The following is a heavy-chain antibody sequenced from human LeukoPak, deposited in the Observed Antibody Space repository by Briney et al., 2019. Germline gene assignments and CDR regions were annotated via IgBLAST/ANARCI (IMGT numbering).Heavy chain of an antibody. CDR1: GGTFSSYA. Sequence: SVKVSCKASGGTFSSYAISWVRQAPGQGLEWMGGITPIFGTANYAQKFQGRVTITADESTSTAYMELSSLRSEDTAVYYCARAPYSSSWFDYWGQGTLVTVSS. J-gene: IGHJ4*02. V-gene: IGHV1-69*13. CDR2: ITPIFGTA. CDR3: ARAPYSSSWFDY. D-gene: IGHD6-13*01.